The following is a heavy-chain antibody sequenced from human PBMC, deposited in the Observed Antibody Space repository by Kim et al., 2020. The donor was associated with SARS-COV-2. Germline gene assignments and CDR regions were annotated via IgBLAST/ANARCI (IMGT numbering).Heavy chain of an antibody. J-gene: IGHJ4*02. CDR3: AKSWRSGSSTPFDY. V-gene: IGHV3-9*01. CDR2: ISWNSGSI. CDR1: GFTFDDYA. D-gene: IGHD1-26*01. Sequence: SLRLSCAASGFTFDDYAMHWVRQAPGKGLEWVSGISWNSGSIGYADSVKGRFTISRDNAKNSLYLQMNSLRAEDTALYYCAKSWRSGSSTPFDYWGQGTLVTVSS.